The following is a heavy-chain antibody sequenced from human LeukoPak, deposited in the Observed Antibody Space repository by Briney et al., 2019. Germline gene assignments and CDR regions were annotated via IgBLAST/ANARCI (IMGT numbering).Heavy chain of an antibody. CDR3: ARVGSGDIYGYGDY. Sequence: GGSLRLSCAASGFTVRTNYMSWVRQAPGKGLEWVSVLYSGGNTYYADSVKGRFTISRDDSKNTLYLQMSSLRAADTAVYYCARVGSGDIYGYGDYWGQGTLVTVSS. V-gene: IGHV3-66*01. D-gene: IGHD5-18*01. CDR2: LYSGGNT. J-gene: IGHJ4*02. CDR1: GFTVRTNY.